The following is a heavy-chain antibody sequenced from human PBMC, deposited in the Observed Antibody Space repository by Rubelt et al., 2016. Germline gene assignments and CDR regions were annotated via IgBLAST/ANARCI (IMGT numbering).Heavy chain of an antibody. Sequence: VQPGGSLRLSCAASGFTFSSYAMSWVRQAPGKGLEWVSAISGSGGSTYYADSVKGRFTISRDNSKNTLYLQMNSLRAEDTAVYYCAKDGWGTTVTYQRFDYWGQGTLVTVSS. CDR2: ISGSGGST. V-gene: IGHV3-23*01. D-gene: IGHD4-17*01. CDR1: GFTFSSYA. CDR3: AKDGWGTTVTYQRFDY. J-gene: IGHJ4*02.